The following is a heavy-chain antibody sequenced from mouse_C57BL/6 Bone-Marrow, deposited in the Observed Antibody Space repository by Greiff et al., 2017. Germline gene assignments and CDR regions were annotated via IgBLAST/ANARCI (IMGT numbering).Heavy chain of an antibody. CDR3: ERYGAYTWVTYGYFDV. D-gene: IGHD2-2*01. CDR2: INPNYGTT. Sequence: VQLQQSGPELVKPGASVKISCKASGYSFTDYNMNWVKQSNGKSLEWIGVINPNYGTTSYNQKFKCKATLTVDQSSSTAYMQLNSLPSEDSAVFYCERYGAYTWVTYGYFDVWGTGNTVTVTS. J-gene: IGHJ1*03. CDR1: GYSFTDYN. V-gene: IGHV1-39*01.